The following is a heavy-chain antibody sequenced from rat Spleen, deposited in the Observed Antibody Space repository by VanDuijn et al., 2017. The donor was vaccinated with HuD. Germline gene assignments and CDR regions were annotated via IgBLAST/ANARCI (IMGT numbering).Heavy chain of an antibody. Sequence: EMQLVESGGGLVQPGRSLRLSCAASGFSFSNYYMAWVRQAPTKGLEWVAYISIGGGTTFYRDSVKGRFTISRDNAENTVYLQMNSLRSEDTATYYCATPLPHWGLGVLVTVSS. CDR2: ISIGGGTT. D-gene: IGHD3-1*01. J-gene: IGHJ2*01. CDR3: ATPLPH. V-gene: IGHV5-27*01. CDR1: GFSFSNYY.